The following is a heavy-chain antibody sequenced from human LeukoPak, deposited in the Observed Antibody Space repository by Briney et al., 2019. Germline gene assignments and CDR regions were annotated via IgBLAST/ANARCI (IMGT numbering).Heavy chain of an antibody. CDR3: AREKADVDTAGFDY. Sequence: ASVKVACKAAGYTLTGYYMYWVRQAPGQGLEWMGWINPNSGGTNYAQKFQGRVTMTRDTSISTAYMELSRLRSDDTAVYYCAREKADVDTAGFDYWGQGTLVTVSS. J-gene: IGHJ4*02. D-gene: IGHD5-18*01. CDR2: INPNSGGT. CDR1: GYTLTGYY. V-gene: IGHV1-2*02.